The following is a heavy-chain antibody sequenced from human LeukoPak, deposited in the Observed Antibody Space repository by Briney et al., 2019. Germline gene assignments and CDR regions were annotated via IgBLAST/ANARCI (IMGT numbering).Heavy chain of an antibody. CDR3: AKGLFNWGPGDIFDY. CDR1: GFTFDDYA. CDR2: ISWNSGSI. D-gene: IGHD7-27*01. V-gene: IGHV3-9*01. J-gene: IGHJ4*02. Sequence: GRSLRLSCAASGFTFDDYAMHWVRQAPGKGLEWVSGISWNSGSIGYADSVKGRFTISRDNAKNSLYLQMNSLRAEDTALYYCAKGLFNWGPGDIFDYWGQGTLVTVSS.